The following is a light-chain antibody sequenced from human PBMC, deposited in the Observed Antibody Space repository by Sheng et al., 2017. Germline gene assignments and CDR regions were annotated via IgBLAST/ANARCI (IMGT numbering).Light chain of an antibody. V-gene: IGKV3-20*01. J-gene: IGKJ1*01. CDR1: QSVSSSH. CDR3: HQYGSSPGT. CDR2: GAS. Sequence: EIVLTQSPGTLSLSPGERATLSCRASQSVSSSHLAWYQQKPGQAPRLLIYGASARATGIPARFSGSGSGTDFTLTISRLEPEDFAVYHCHQYGSSPGTFGQGTKVEI.